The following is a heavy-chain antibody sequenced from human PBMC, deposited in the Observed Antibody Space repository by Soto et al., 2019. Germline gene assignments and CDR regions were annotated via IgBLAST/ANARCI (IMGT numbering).Heavy chain of an antibody. CDR3: AKDRITIFGVAPPADYYYGMDV. V-gene: IGHV3-23*01. D-gene: IGHD3-3*01. CDR1: GFTFSSYA. Sequence: TGGSLRPSCAASGFTFSSYAMSWVRQAPGKGLEWVSAISGSGGSTYYADSVKGRFTISRDNSKNTLYLQMNSLRAEDTAVYYCAKDRITIFGVAPPADYYYGMDVWGQGTTVTVSS. CDR2: ISGSGGST. J-gene: IGHJ6*02.